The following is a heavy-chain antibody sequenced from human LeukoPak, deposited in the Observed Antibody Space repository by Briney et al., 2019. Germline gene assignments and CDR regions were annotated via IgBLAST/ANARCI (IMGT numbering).Heavy chain of an antibody. Sequence: GGSLRLSCAASGFTFSSYSMNWVRQAPGKGLAWVSSISSSSRYIYYADSVKGRFTISRDNAKNSLYLQMNSLRAEDTAVYYCARDRGTMVVAMDYWGQGTLVTVSS. CDR3: ARDRGTMVVAMDY. D-gene: IGHD4/OR15-4a*01. CDR1: GFTFSSYS. CDR2: ISSSSRYI. V-gene: IGHV3-21*01. J-gene: IGHJ4*02.